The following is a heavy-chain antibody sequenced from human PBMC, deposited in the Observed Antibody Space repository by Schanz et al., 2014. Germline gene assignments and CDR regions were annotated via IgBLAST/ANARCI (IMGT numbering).Heavy chain of an antibody. Sequence: VQLVESGGGVVRPGRSLRLSCATSGFTFSRFGMHWVRQAPGKGLEWVAVIRYDGRNKNFVESVKGRFTISRDNSNNTVYLQMNTLRAEDTAVYYCAREDCSATSCYFTYWGQGTLVTVSS. CDR1: GFTFSRFG. J-gene: IGHJ4*02. D-gene: IGHD2-21*01. CDR2: IRYDGRNK. CDR3: AREDCSATSCYFTY. V-gene: IGHV3-33*01.